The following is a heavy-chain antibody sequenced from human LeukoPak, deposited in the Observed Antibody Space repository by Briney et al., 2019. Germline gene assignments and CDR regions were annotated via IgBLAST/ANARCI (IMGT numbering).Heavy chain of an antibody. V-gene: IGHV3-48*01. CDR2: TSSSSGTI. CDR3: ARDRDDIVVVVAATPDY. J-gene: IGHJ4*02. Sequence: GGSLRLSCAASGFTFSIYSMSWVRQAPGKGLEWVSYTSSSSGTIYYADSVKGRFTISRDNAKNSLYLQMNSLRAEDTAVYYCARDRDDIVVVVAATPDYWGQGTLVTVSS. CDR1: GFTFSIYS. D-gene: IGHD2-15*01.